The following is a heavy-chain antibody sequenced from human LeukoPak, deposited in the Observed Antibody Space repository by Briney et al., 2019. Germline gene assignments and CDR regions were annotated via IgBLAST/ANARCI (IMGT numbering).Heavy chain of an antibody. V-gene: IGHV3-15*07. D-gene: IGHD1-20*01. CDR3: STLTSRGLSDS. Sequence: GGSLRLSCAASGFTFTNAWMNWVRQAPGKGLEWVGRIKSKADGETIDYAAPVKGRFTFSRDDSKSMLYLQMNSLKSEDTAVYYCSTLTSRGLSDSWGQGTLVTVSS. J-gene: IGHJ4*02. CDR1: GFTFTNAW. CDR2: IKSKADGETI.